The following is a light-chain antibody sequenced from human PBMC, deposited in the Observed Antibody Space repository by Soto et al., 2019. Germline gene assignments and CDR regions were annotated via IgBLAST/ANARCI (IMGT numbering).Light chain of an antibody. CDR3: SSYSNRNTYV. CDR2: DDD. V-gene: IGLV1-51*01. Sequence: QSVMTQPPSVSAAPGQRVTISCSGSSSNIGGNSVSWYQQLPGTAPKLLIYDDDKRPSGIPDRFSGSKSGTSATLGITGFQTGDEADYYCSSYSNRNTYVFGTGTKLTVL. CDR1: SSNIGGNS. J-gene: IGLJ1*01.